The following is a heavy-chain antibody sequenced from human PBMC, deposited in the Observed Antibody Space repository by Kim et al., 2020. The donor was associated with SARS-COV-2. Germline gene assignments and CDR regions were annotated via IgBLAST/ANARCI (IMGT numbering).Heavy chain of an antibody. V-gene: IGHV6-1*01. CDR2: TYYRSKWYN. D-gene: IGHD6-13*01. J-gene: IGHJ1*01. Sequence: SQTLSLTCAISGDSVSSNSAAWNWIRQSPSRGLEWLGRTYYRSKWYNDYAVSVKSRITINPDTTKNQFSLQLNSVTPEDTAVYYCARGGVAAAGKRPFGEYFQHWGQGTLVTVSS. CDR3: ARGGVAAAGKRPFGEYFQH. CDR1: GDSVSSNSAA.